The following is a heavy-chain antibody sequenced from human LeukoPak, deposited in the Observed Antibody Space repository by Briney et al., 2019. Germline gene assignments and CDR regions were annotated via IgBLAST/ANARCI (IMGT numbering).Heavy chain of an antibody. CDR1: GGSISSGGYY. J-gene: IGHJ5*02. CDR3: ARGIDRMVRGVIWFDP. CDR2: IYYSGST. V-gene: IGHV4-31*03. D-gene: IGHD3-10*01. Sequence: SQTLSLTCTVSGGSISSGGYYWSWIRQHPGKGLEWIGYIYYSGSTYYNPSLKSRVTISVDTSKNQFSLKLSSVTAADAAVYYCARGIDRMVRGVIWFDPWGQGTLVTVSS.